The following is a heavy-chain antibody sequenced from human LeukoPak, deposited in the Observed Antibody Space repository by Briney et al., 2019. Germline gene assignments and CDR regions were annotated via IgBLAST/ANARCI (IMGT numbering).Heavy chain of an antibody. Sequence: GASVKVSCKASGGTFSRYAISWVRQAPGQGLEWMGRIIPILGIANYAQKFQGRVTITADKSTSTAYMELSSLRSEDTAVYYCARQLYSNYRIDYWGQGTLVTVSS. CDR2: IIPILGIA. CDR1: GGTFSRYA. J-gene: IGHJ4*02. D-gene: IGHD4-11*01. V-gene: IGHV1-69*04. CDR3: ARQLYSNYRIDY.